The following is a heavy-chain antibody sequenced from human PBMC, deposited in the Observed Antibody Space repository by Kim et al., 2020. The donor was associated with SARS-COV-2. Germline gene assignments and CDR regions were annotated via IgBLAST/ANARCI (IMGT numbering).Heavy chain of an antibody. D-gene: IGHD4-4*01. Sequence: SQTLSLTCAISGDSVSSNSAAWNWIRQSPSRGLEWLGRTYYRSKWYNDYAVSVKSRITINPDTSKNQFSLQLNSVTPEDTAVYYCARDDYSNFQPYNWFDPWGQGTLVTVSS. J-gene: IGHJ5*02. CDR2: TYYRSKWYN. CDR3: ARDDYSNFQPYNWFDP. CDR1: GDSVSSNSAA. V-gene: IGHV6-1*01.